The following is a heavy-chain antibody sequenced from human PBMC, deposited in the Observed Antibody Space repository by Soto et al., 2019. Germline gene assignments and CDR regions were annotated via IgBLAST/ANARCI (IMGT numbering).Heavy chain of an antibody. CDR2: INHSGST. Sequence: PSETLSLTCAVYGGSFSGYYWSWIRQPPGKGLEWIGEINHSGSTNYNPSPKSRVTISVDTSKNQFSLKLSSVTAEDTAVYYCARFYYDSSGYLPSPYYYYYGMDVWGQGTTVTVSS. D-gene: IGHD3-22*01. CDR1: GGSFSGYY. V-gene: IGHV4-34*01. CDR3: ARFYYDSSGYLPSPYYYYYGMDV. J-gene: IGHJ6*02.